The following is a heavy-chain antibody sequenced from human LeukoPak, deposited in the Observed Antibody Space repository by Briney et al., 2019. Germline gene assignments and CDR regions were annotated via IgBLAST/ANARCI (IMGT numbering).Heavy chain of an antibody. V-gene: IGHV1-18*01. D-gene: IGHD3-10*01. J-gene: IGHJ3*02. CDR2: ISAYNGNT. Sequence: SSVKVSCKASGYSFTSYGISWGRQAPGQGLEWMGWISAYNGNTNYAQKVQGRVTMTTDTSTSTAYMELRSLRSDDTAVYYCARVPRGSDDAFDIWGQGTMVTVSS. CDR3: ARVPRGSDDAFDI. CDR1: GYSFTSYG.